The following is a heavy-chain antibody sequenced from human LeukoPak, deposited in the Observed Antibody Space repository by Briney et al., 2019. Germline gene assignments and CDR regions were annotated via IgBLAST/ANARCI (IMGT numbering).Heavy chain of an antibody. CDR2: IYSGGST. Sequence: GGSLRLSCAVSGFTVSSNYMTWVRQAPGKGLEWVSFIYSGGSTYYADSVKGRFTISRDNSKNTVYLQMNNLTAEDTALYYCVRGANYDSGSYYRDGHFQNWGQGTLVTVSS. CDR3: VRGANYDSGSYYRDGHFQN. V-gene: IGHV3-53*01. J-gene: IGHJ1*01. D-gene: IGHD3-10*01. CDR1: GFTVSSNY.